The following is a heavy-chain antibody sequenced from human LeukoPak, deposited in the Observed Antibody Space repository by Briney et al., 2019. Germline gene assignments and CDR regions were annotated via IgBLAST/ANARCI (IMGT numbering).Heavy chain of an antibody. J-gene: IGHJ3*02. CDR1: GGSISSSSYY. CDR2: IYYSGST. CDR3: ARSRPHGRTDAFDI. Sequence: KPSETLSLTCTVSGGSISSSSYYWGWIRQPPGKGLEWIGSIYYSGSTYYNPSLKSRVTISVDTSKNQFSLKLSSVTAADTAVYYCARSRPHGRTDAFDIWGQGTMVTVSS. V-gene: IGHV4-39*07. D-gene: IGHD1-14*01.